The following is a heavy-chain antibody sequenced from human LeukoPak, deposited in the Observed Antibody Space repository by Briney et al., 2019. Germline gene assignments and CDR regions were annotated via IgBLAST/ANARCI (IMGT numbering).Heavy chain of an antibody. Sequence: GGSLRLSCAASGFSFSVYEMHWVRQAPGKGLEWISDISSSGTTTYYADSVKGRFTIYRDNAKNSLYLQMNSLRAEDTAVYYCATLTVATSFDYWGQGTLVTVSS. V-gene: IGHV3-48*03. CDR1: GFSFSVYE. D-gene: IGHD4-17*01. CDR3: ATLTVATSFDY. J-gene: IGHJ4*02. CDR2: ISSSGTTT.